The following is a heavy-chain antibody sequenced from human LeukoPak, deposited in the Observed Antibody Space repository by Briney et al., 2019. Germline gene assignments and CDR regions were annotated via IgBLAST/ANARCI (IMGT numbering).Heavy chain of an antibody. D-gene: IGHD2-21*01. Sequence: ASVKVSCKASGYTFTGYFIHWVRQAPGQGLEWMGIINPSGGSTSYARKFQGRVTMTRDRSTSTVYMEVTSLKSDDTAVYFCARAGISDPTDYWGQGTLVIVSS. V-gene: IGHV1-46*01. CDR3: ARAGISDPTDY. CDR2: INPSGGST. CDR1: GYTFTGYF. J-gene: IGHJ4*02.